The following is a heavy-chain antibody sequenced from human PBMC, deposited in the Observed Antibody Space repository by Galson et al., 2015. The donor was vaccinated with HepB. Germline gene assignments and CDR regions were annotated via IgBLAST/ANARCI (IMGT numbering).Heavy chain of an antibody. Sequence: SLRLSCAASGFVFSNFAMHWVRRAPGKGLYWLAVTSFDGRDNYAVSVKGRFTISRDNSKNTLYLQMNSLRAEDSAVYYCARETTAAAGYFDFWGQGALVTVSS. CDR1: GFVFSNFA. CDR2: TSFDGRD. V-gene: IGHV3-30*04. CDR3: ARETTAAAGYFDF. J-gene: IGHJ4*02. D-gene: IGHD6-13*01.